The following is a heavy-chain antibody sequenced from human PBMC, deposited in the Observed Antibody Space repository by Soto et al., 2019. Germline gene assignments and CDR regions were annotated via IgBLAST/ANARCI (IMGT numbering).Heavy chain of an antibody. J-gene: IGHJ3*02. D-gene: IGHD1-1*01. Sequence: PGGSLRLSCGASGFTFSSYGMHWVRQAPGKGLEWVAVISYDGSNKYYADSVKGRFTISRDNSKNTLYLQMNSLRAEDTAVYYCAKDLNWNPAPEDAFDIWGQGTMVTVSS. CDR3: AKDLNWNPAPEDAFDI. V-gene: IGHV3-30*18. CDR1: GFTFSSYG. CDR2: ISYDGSNK.